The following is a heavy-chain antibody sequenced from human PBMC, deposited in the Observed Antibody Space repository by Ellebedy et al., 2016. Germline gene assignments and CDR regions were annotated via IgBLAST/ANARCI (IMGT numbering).Heavy chain of an antibody. D-gene: IGHD2-15*01. CDR1: GGSISSSSYY. V-gene: IGHV4-39*07. CDR3: ARVVVVAATPFKSPFDY. CDR2: IYYSGTT. Sequence: SETLSLXXTVSGGSISSSSYYWGWIRQPPGKGLEWIGTIYYSGTTNYNPSLKSRVTISVDTSKNQFSLKLSSVTAADTAVYYCARVVVVAATPFKSPFDYWGQGTLVTVSS. J-gene: IGHJ4*02.